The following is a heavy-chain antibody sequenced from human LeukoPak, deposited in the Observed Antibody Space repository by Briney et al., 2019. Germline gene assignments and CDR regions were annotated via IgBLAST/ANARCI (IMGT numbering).Heavy chain of an antibody. J-gene: IGHJ4*02. CDR2: IKDKADGGTT. V-gene: IGHV3-15*01. CDR3: TTGTWLSQDY. CDR1: GFTVTNAW. D-gene: IGHD3-22*01. Sequence: AGGSLRLSCTVSGFTVTNAWMSWVRRAPGKGLEWVGRIKDKADGGTTDYAATVKGRFSISTDESKNTLSLQMNSLKTEDTAVYYCTTGTWLSQDYWGQGTLVTVSS.